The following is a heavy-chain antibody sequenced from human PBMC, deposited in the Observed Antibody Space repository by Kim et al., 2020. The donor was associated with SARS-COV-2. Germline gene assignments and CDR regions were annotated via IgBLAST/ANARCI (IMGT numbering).Heavy chain of an antibody. CDR1: GGTFSSYA. V-gene: IGHV1-69*13. J-gene: IGHJ4*02. Sequence: SVKVSCKASGGTFSSYAISWVRQAPGQGLEWMGGIIPIFGTANYAQKFQGRVTITADESTSTAYMELSSLRSEDTAVYYCARDACSSTSCYENWGQGTLVTVSS. CDR2: IIPIFGTA. CDR3: ARDACSSTSCYEN. D-gene: IGHD2-2*01.